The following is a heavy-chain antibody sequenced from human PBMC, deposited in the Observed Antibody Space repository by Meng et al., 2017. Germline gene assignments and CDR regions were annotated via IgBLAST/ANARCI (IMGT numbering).Heavy chain of an antibody. CDR1: GGSFSGYY. CDR3: ARVRYYYDSSGYYATSYYFDY. Sequence: VQVPQGGAGLLKPSATLSLTCAVYGGSFSGYYWSWIRQPPGKGLEWIGEINHSGSTNYNPSLKSRVTISVDTSKNQFSLKLSSVTAADTAVYYCARVRYYYDSSGYYATSYYFDYWGQGTLVTVSS. V-gene: IGHV4-34*01. D-gene: IGHD3-22*01. J-gene: IGHJ4*02. CDR2: INHSGST.